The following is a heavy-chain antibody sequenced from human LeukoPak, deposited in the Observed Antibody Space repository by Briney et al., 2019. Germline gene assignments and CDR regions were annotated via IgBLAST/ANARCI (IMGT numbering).Heavy chain of an antibody. V-gene: IGHV3-53*01. CDR3: ASANSSSWPHEYDY. D-gene: IGHD6-13*01. CDR2: IYSGGST. J-gene: IGHJ4*02. Sequence: PGGPLRLSCAASGFTVSSNYMSWVRQAPGKGPEWVSVIYSGGSTYYADSVKDRFTISRDNSKNTLYLQMNSLRAEDTAVYYCASANSSSWPHEYDYWGQGTLVTVSS. CDR1: GFTVSSNY.